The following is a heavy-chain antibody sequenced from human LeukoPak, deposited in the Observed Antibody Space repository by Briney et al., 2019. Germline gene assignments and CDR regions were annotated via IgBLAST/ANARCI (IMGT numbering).Heavy chain of an antibody. CDR3: ARDSISSSFLD. CDR1: GFTFSSYS. CDR2: ISSGSSTI. Sequence: PGGSLRLSCAASGFTFSSYSMNWVRQAPGKGLEWVSYISSGSSTIYYADSVKGRFTISRDNAKNSLYLQMNSLRAEDTAVYYCARDSISSSFLDWGQGTLVTVSS. J-gene: IGHJ4*02. D-gene: IGHD6-13*01. V-gene: IGHV3-48*01.